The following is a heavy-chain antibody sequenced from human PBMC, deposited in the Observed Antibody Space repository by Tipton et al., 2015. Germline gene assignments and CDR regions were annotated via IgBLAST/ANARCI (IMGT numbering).Heavy chain of an antibody. D-gene: IGHD6-13*01. Sequence: TLSLTCTVSGASISSYYWSWIRQPPGKGLEWIGYIYYSGSTSYNPSLKSRVTMSVDTSKNQFSLKLSSVTAADTAVYYCARVRSSSWEGGSNWFDPWGQGTLVTVSS. CDR1: GASISSYY. CDR2: IYYSGST. CDR3: ARVRSSSWEGGSNWFDP. V-gene: IGHV4-59*12. J-gene: IGHJ5*02.